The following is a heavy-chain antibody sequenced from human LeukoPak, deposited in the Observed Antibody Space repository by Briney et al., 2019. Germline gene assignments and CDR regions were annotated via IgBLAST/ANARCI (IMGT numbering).Heavy chain of an antibody. J-gene: IGHJ4*02. V-gene: IGHV1-46*01. CDR1: GYSFTNNH. CDR3: ARGVYGFWSGYYSN. CDR2: INPSDGST. Sequence: ASVKVSCKASGYSFTNNHIHWVRQAPGQGLEWMGLINPSDGSTSYAQKFHVRVTMTRDMSTSTVYMELSSLRSDDTAVYYCARGVYGFWSGYYSNWGPGTLVTVSS. D-gene: IGHD3-3*01.